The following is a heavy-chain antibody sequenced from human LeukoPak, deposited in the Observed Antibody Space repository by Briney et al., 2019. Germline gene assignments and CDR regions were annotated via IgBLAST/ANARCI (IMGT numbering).Heavy chain of an antibody. Sequence: ASVKVSCKASGGSFSNYAFSWVRQAPGQGLEWMGRITPIVDIATYIQKFQGRVTITANKFTSTAYMELSSLTSEDTAVYYCANGLGFCSGSDCTNLVKDYYYGMNVWGQGTTVTVSS. D-gene: IGHD2-15*01. J-gene: IGHJ6*02. CDR3: ANGLGFCSGSDCTNLVKDYYYGMNV. CDR2: ITPIVDIA. V-gene: IGHV1-69*04. CDR1: GGSFSNYA.